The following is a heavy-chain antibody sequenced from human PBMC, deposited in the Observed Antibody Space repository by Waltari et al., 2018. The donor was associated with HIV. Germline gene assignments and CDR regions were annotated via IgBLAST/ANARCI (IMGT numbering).Heavy chain of an antibody. D-gene: IGHD3-10*02. CDR2: INGDGSST. V-gene: IGHV3-74*01. CDR3: ERDAALFD. CDR1: GFTFSSSW. J-gene: IGHJ4*02. Sequence: EVQQVESGGGLVQPGGSLRLSCAASGFTFSSSWMHWVRQAPGKGLVWVSRINGDGSSTDYADSVKGRFTISRDNAKNTLYLQVNTLRAEDTAVYFCERDAALFDWGQGTLVTVSS.